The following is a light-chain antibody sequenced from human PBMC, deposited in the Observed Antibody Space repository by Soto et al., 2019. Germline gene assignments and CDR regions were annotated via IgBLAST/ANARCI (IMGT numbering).Light chain of an antibody. V-gene: IGKV1-9*01. CDR1: QGISTY. Sequence: DIQLTQSPSFLSASVGDRLTITCRASQGISTYLAWYQQKPGKAPEVLIYAASTLQSGVPSWFSGSGSGTEFTLTISSLQPEDFATYYCQQLKIYPLSFGPGTKVDLK. J-gene: IGKJ3*01. CDR3: QQLKIYPLS. CDR2: AAS.